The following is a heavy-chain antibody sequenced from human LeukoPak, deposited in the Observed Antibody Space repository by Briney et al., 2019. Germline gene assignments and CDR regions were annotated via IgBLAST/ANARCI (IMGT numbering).Heavy chain of an antibody. CDR3: ARDLATVTTGWYYYYGMDV. J-gene: IGHJ6*02. CDR2: INAGNGNT. CDR1: GYTFTSYA. Sequence: ASVKVSCKASGYTFTSYAMHWVRQAPGQRLEWMGWINAGNGNTKYSQKFQGRVTITRDTSASTAYMELSSLRSEDTAVYYCARDLATVTTGWYYYYGMDVWGQGTTVTVSS. D-gene: IGHD4-17*01. V-gene: IGHV1-3*01.